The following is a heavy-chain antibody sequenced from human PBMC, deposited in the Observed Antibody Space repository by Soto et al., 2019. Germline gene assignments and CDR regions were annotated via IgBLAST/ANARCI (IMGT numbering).Heavy chain of an antibody. D-gene: IGHD3-22*01. CDR1: GYTFTSHA. CDR3: ARDRLRLRDSSGYYSARDAFDI. Sequence: QVQLVQSGAEVKKPGASVKVSCKASGYTFTSHAMHWVRQAPGQRLEWMGWINAGNGNTKYSQKFQGRVTITRDTSASTAYMELSSLRSEDTAVYYCARDRLRLRDSSGYYSARDAFDIWGQGTMVTVSS. V-gene: IGHV1-3*01. CDR2: INAGNGNT. J-gene: IGHJ3*02.